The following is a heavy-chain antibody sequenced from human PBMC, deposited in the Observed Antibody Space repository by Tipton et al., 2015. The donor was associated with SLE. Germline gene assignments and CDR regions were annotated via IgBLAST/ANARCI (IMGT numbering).Heavy chain of an antibody. J-gene: IGHJ4*02. V-gene: IGHV4-61*02. CDR1: GGSISSGSYY. D-gene: IGHD4-11*01. CDR2: IYTSGST. Sequence: TLSLTCTVSGGSISSGSYYWSWIRQPAGKGLEWIGRIYTSGSTNYNPSLKSRATISVDTSKNHFSLKLSSVTAADTAVYYCARDADYSKVLDYWGQGTLVTVSS. CDR3: ARDADYSKVLDY.